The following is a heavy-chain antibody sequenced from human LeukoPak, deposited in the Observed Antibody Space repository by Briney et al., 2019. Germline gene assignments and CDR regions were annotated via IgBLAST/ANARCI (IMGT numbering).Heavy chain of an antibody. CDR1: GYSENFYG. J-gene: IGHJ6*03. D-gene: IGHD5-24*01. CDR3: ARGALFYKYYYYYMDV. V-gene: IGHV1-18*01. Sequence: ASVKVFCKTSGYSENFYGITWVRQVAGQGLEWMGWISAQHGQTEYAPNSQDRVTMTTDTYTNTAYMELRSLRSDDTAVYYCARGALFYKYYYYYMDVWGKGTTVTVSS. CDR2: ISAQHGQT.